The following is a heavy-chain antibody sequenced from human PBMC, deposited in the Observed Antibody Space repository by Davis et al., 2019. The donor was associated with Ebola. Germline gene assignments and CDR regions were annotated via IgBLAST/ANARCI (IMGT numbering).Heavy chain of an antibody. CDR3: AKSLWSYGYYYYGMEV. J-gene: IGHJ6*01. CDR1: GFTFSSYG. V-gene: IGHV3-30*18. CDR2: ISYDGSNK. D-gene: IGHD5-18*01. Sequence: GESLKISCAASGFTFSSYGMHWVRQAPGKGLEWVAVISYDGSNKYYADSVKGRFTISRDNSKNTLYLQMNSLRAEDTAVYYCAKSLWSYGYYYYGMEVWGQGTTVTVSS.